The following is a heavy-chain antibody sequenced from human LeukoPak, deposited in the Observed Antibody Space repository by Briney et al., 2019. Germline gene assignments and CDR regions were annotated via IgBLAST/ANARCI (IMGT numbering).Heavy chain of an antibody. CDR1: GYSFTSYW. Sequence: GESLKISCKGSGYSFTSYWIGWVRQMPGKGLEWMGIIYPGDSDTRYSPSFQGQVTISADKSISTAYPQWSSLKASDTAMYYCARRAAASGASYWFDPWGQGTLVTVSS. J-gene: IGHJ5*02. V-gene: IGHV5-51*01. CDR3: ARRAAASGASYWFDP. CDR2: IYPGDSDT. D-gene: IGHD2-2*01.